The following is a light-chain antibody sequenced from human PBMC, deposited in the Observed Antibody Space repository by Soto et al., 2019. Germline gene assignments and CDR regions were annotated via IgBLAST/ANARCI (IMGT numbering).Light chain of an antibody. Sequence: QSALTQPASVSGSPGQSIAISCTGTTYDVGDYNHVSWYQQSPGKAPKLMIYDVTNRPSGISNRFSGYKSGNTASLTISGLQAEDEADYYCSSYTISNTYVFGTGTKVTVL. CDR3: SSYTISNTYV. CDR2: DVT. V-gene: IGLV2-14*01. J-gene: IGLJ1*01. CDR1: TYDVGDYNH.